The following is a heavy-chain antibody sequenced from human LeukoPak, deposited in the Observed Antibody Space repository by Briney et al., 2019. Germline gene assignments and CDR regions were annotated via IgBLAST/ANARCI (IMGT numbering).Heavy chain of an antibody. D-gene: IGHD3-22*01. CDR1: GFTFSRYA. CDR2: ISGSGGST. CDR3: AREAHYYDSSGDYYGAFDY. V-gene: IGHV3-23*01. J-gene: IGHJ4*02. Sequence: GGSLRLSCAASGFTFSRYAMSWVRQAPGKGLEWVSAISGSGGSTYYADSVKGRFTISRDNSKNTLYLQMNSLRAEDTAVYYCAREAHYYDSSGDYYGAFDYWGQGTLVTVSS.